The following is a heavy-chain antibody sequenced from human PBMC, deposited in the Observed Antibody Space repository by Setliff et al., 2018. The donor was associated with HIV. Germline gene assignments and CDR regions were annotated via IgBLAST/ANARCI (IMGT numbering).Heavy chain of an antibody. CDR1: GGSISSGDYF. Sequence: SETLSLTCTVSGGSISSGDYFLSWIRQAPGKGLEWIGGVNHSGSSNLNPSFERRVTISGVPSKNQFSLRLSSGTAADTAIYYCARGRDSVLTPFDYWGQGTLVTVSS. D-gene: IGHD3-10*01. J-gene: IGHJ4*02. V-gene: IGHV4-39*02. CDR2: VNHSGSS. CDR3: ARGRDSVLTPFDY.